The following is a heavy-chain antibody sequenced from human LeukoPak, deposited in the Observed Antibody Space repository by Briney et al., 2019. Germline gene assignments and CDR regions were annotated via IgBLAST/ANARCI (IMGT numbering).Heavy chain of an antibody. J-gene: IGHJ5*02. CDR1: GYTFTSYG. CDR2: ISAYNGNT. V-gene: IGHV1-18*01. D-gene: IGHD2-15*01. CDR3: ARASGYCSGGSCFSDWFDP. Sequence: GASVKVSCKASGYTFTSYGISWVRQAPGQGLEWMGWISAYNGNTNYAQKLQGRVTMTTDTSTSTAYMELRSLRSDDTAVYYCARASGYCSGGSCFSDWFDPWGQGTLVIVSS.